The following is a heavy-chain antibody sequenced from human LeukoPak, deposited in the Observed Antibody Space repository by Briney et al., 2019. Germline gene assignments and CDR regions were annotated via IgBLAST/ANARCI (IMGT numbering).Heavy chain of an antibody. CDR1: GNTFNNYA. D-gene: IGHD1-7*01. Sequence: GASVKISCMASGNTFNNYAIHWLRQAPGRGPEWMGWIHTNTGNPTYAQGFTGRFVFSLDTSVSTAYLQISSLKAEDTAVYYCARDYTLTVGTTSYFQHWGQGTVATVSS. CDR2: IHTNTGNP. V-gene: IGHV7-4-1*02. CDR3: ARDYTLTVGTTSYFQH. J-gene: IGHJ1*01.